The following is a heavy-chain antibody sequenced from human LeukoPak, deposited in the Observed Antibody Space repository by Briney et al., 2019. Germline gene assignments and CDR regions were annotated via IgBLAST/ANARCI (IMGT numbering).Heavy chain of an antibody. CDR2: IKPDGSQK. Sequence: GGSLRLSCVASGFSFNGDLMNCLRQAPGKGLEWVANIKPDGSQKYYVDSVKGRFTISRDNAEKSLFLQMNSLRAEDTAVYYCVRDGPAFLDFDYWGQGTLVTVSS. CDR1: GFSFNGDL. D-gene: IGHD2-2*01. V-gene: IGHV3-7*01. CDR3: VRDGPAFLDFDY. J-gene: IGHJ4*02.